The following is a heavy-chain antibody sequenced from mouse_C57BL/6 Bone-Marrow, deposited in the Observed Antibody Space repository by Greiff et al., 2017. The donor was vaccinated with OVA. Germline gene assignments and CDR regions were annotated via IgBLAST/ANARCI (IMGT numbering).Heavy chain of an antibody. CDR3: VYDGDHWFAY. CDR2: IHPNSGST. CDR1: GYTFTSYW. D-gene: IGHD2-3*01. Sequence: VQLQQPGAELVKPGASVKLSCKASGYTFTSYWMHWVKQRPGQGLEWIGMIHPNSGSTNYNEKFKSKATLTVDKSSSTAYMQLSSLTSEDSAVYYCVYDGDHWFAYWGQGTLVTVSA. J-gene: IGHJ3*01. V-gene: IGHV1-64*01.